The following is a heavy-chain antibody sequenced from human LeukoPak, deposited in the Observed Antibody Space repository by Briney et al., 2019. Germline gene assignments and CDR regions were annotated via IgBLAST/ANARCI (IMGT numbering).Heavy chain of an antibody. J-gene: IGHJ4*02. CDR1: GFTFSSYW. V-gene: IGHV3-74*01. Sequence: GGSLRLSCAASGFTFSSYWMHWVRHTPGKGLVWVSRISGDGSSTTYAESVKGRFTISRDNAKNTLYLQMNTLRAEDTAVYYCAREPPFDYWGQGTLVTVSS. CDR3: AREPPFDY. CDR2: ISGDGSST.